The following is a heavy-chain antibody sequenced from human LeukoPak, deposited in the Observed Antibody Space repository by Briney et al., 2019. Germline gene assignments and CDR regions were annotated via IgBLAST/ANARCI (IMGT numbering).Heavy chain of an antibody. CDR1: GFTFSSYE. CDR3: ARGSQLSHFDY. V-gene: IGHV3-48*03. J-gene: IGHJ4*02. Sequence: YPGGSLRFSCAASGFTFSSYEMNWVRQAPGKGLEWVSYISSSGSTIYYADSVKGRFTISRDNAKTSLYLQMNSLRAEDTAVYYCARGSQLSHFDYWGQGTLVTVSS. CDR2: ISSSGSTI. D-gene: IGHD1-1*01.